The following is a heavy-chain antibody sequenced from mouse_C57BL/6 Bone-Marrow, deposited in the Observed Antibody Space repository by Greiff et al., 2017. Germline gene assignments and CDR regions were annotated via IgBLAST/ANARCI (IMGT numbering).Heavy chain of an antibody. Sequence: VQLQQPGTELVKPGASVKLSCKASGYTFTSYWMHWVKQRPGQGLEWIGNINPSNGGTNYNEKFKSKATLTVDNSSSTAYMQRSSRTSEDSAVYYCARSRSCYSNYDYAMDYWGQGTSVTVAS. CDR2: INPSNGGT. CDR3: ARSRSCYSNYDYAMDY. V-gene: IGHV1-53*01. J-gene: IGHJ4*01. D-gene: IGHD2-5*01. CDR1: GYTFTSYW.